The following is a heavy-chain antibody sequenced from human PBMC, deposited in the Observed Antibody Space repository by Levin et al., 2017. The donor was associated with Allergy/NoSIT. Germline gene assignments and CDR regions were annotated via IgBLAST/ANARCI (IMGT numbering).Heavy chain of an antibody. J-gene: IGHJ4*01. CDR1: GGSIRSSSSY. CDR2: IYYSGST. Sequence: PSETLSLTCTVSGGSIRSSSSYWGWIRQPPGKGLGWIGNIYYSGSTHYNPSLKSRVTISVDTSKNQFSLRLRSVTAADTAIYYCARVHIGLMRAGPFDFWGHGSPVTVSS. CDR3: ARVHIGLMRAGPFDF. V-gene: IGHV4-39*07. D-gene: IGHD2-21*01.